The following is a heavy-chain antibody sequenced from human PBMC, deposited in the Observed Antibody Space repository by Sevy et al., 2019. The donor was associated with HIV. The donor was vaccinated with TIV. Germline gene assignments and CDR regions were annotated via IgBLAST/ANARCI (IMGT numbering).Heavy chain of an antibody. CDR2: KWYDGSNK. J-gene: IGHJ6*02. D-gene: IGHD2-15*01. CDR1: GFTFSSYG. Sequence: GGSLRLSCAASGFTFSSYGMHWVRQAPGKGLEWVAVKWYDGSNKYYADSVKGRFTISRDNSKNTLYLQMNSLRAEDTAVYYCARGGSRSVGIDVWGQGTTVTVSS. V-gene: IGHV3-33*01. CDR3: ARGGSRSVGIDV.